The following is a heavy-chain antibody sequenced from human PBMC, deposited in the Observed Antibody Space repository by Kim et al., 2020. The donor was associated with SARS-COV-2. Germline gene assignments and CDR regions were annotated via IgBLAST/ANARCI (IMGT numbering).Heavy chain of an antibody. CDR2: INHSGST. D-gene: IGHD6-19*01. V-gene: IGHV4-34*01. CDR3: AGDGGSDCGTGFDP. Sequence: SETLSLTCAVYGGSFSGYYWSWIRQPPGKGLEWVGEINHSGSTNYNPSLKSRVTISEDTSKNKFSLKLSSVTAADTAVYYCAGDGGSDCGTGFDPWGQGTLVTVSS. J-gene: IGHJ5*02. CDR1: GGSFSGYY.